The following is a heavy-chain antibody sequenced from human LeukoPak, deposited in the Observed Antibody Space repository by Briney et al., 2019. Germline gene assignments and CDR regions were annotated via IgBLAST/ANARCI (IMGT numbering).Heavy chain of an antibody. D-gene: IGHD3-22*01. V-gene: IGHV3-23*01. CDR1: GFTFSSYA. Sequence: PGGSLRLSCAASGFTFSSYAMSWVRQAPGKGLEWVSAISGSGGSTYYADSVKGRFTISRDNSKNTLYLQMNSLRAEDMAVYYCANNLPRNMRRGYYDSSGYPIMDVWGKGTTVTVSS. CDR3: ANNLPRNMRRGYYDSSGYPIMDV. CDR2: ISGSGGST. J-gene: IGHJ6*03.